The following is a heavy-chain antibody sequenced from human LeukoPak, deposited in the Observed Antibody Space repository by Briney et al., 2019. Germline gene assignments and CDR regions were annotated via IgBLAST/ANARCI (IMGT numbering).Heavy chain of an antibody. CDR2: IYYGGST. V-gene: IGHV4-39*01. Sequence: PSETLSLTCTVSGGSISRSSYYWGWIRQTPGKGPEGIGSIYYGGSTYYNPSLKSRVTISVDTSKNHFSLELSSVTAADTAVYYCARQDYYDSRRSRGDFDYWGQGVLVTVSS. D-gene: IGHD3-22*01. J-gene: IGHJ4*02. CDR1: GGSISRSSYY. CDR3: ARQDYYDSRRSRGDFDY.